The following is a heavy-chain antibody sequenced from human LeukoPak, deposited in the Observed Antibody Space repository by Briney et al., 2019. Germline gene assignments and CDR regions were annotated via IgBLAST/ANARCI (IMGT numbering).Heavy chain of an antibody. CDR3: AKERGHSKPFDY. D-gene: IGHD4-23*01. V-gene: IGHV3-23*01. Sequence: QSGGSLRLSCEVSGFIFSYYGMNWVRQAPGKGLEWVSAISDSGDATYYADSVKGRFTISRDSSKSTLYLQMNNLRAEDTALYYCAKERGHSKPFDYWGQGTLVTVSS. CDR2: ISDSGDAT. J-gene: IGHJ4*02. CDR1: GFIFSYYG.